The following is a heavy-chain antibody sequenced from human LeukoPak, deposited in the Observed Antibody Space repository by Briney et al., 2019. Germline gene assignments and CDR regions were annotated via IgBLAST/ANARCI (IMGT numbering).Heavy chain of an antibody. CDR3: ARGGRYYGSGSSYYYYGMDV. D-gene: IGHD3-10*01. Sequence: ASVKVSCKASGYTFTGYYMHWVRQAPGQGLAWMGWINPNSGGTNYAQKFQGRVTMTRDTSISTAYMELSRLRSDDTAVYYCARGGRYYGSGSSYYYYGMDVWGQGTTVTVSS. J-gene: IGHJ6*02. CDR2: INPNSGGT. V-gene: IGHV1-2*02. CDR1: GYTFTGYY.